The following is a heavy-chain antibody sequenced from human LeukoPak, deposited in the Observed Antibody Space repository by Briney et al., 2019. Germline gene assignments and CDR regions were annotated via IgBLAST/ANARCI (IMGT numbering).Heavy chain of an antibody. Sequence: GGSLRLSCAASGFTFSSYAMSWVRQAPGKGLEWVSAISGSGGSTYFADSVKGRFTISRDNFKNTRYLQMNSLRVEDTAVYSCAKDRRYYYGSGSYYPYNFDYWGQGTLVTVSS. J-gene: IGHJ4*02. CDR3: AKDRRYYYGSGSYYPYNFDY. CDR2: ISGSGGST. D-gene: IGHD3-10*01. CDR1: GFTFSSYA. V-gene: IGHV3-23*01.